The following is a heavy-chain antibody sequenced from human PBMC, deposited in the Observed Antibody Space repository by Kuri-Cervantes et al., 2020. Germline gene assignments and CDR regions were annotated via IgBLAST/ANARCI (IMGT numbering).Heavy chain of an antibody. CDR1: GFTFSGSA. CDR2: IRSKANSYAT. CDR3: TRRGVYSGYDSNDY. D-gene: IGHD5-12*01. J-gene: IGHJ4*02. Sequence: GESLKISCTASGFTFSGSAIHWVRQASGKGLEWVGRIRSKANSYATAYAASVKGRFTVSRDDSKNTAYLQMNSLKTGDTAVYYCTRRGVYSGYDSNDYWGQGTLVTVSS. V-gene: IGHV3-73*01.